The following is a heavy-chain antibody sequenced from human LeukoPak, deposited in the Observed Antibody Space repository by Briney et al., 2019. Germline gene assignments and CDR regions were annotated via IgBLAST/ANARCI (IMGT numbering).Heavy chain of an antibody. Sequence: GASIKVSCKASGYTFTDYYMHWLRQAPGQGFEWMGRINFNSGAANYGQRFQGRVTMTGDTSISTAYMELSRLRSDDTAVYYCARVGRNYADYWGQGTLVTVSS. CDR3: ARVGRNYADY. J-gene: IGHJ4*02. V-gene: IGHV1-2*06. CDR1: GYTFTDYY. CDR2: INFNSGAA.